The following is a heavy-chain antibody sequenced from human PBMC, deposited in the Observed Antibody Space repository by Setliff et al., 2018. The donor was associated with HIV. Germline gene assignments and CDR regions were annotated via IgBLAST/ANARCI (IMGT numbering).Heavy chain of an antibody. CDR1: GFTFSTYE. J-gene: IGHJ4*02. D-gene: IGHD3-3*01. CDR2: ISSSGSTI. CDR3: APLGGSRFYFDY. V-gene: IGHV3-48*03. Sequence: GGSLRLSCAASGFTFSTYEMNWVRQAPGKGPEWVSYISSSGSTIYYAGSVKGRFTISRDNAKNSLYLQMNSLRAEDTAVYYCAPLGGSRFYFDYWGQGTLVTVSS.